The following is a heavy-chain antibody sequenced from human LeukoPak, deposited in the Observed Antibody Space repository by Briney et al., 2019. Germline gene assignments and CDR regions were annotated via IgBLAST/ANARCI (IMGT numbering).Heavy chain of an antibody. J-gene: IGHJ6*02. Sequence: GGSLRLSCAASGFTFSSYGMHWVRQAPGKGLEWVAVIWYDGSNKYYADSVKGRFTISRDNSKNTLYLQMNSLRAEDTAVYYCAKGARGMDVWGQGTTVTVSS. CDR2: IWYDGSNK. CDR1: GFTFSSYG. CDR3: AKGARGMDV. V-gene: IGHV3-30*02.